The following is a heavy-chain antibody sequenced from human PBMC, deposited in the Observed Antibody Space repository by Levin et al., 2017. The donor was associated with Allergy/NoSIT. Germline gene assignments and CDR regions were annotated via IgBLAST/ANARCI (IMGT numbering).Heavy chain of an antibody. J-gene: IGHJ3*02. V-gene: IGHV3-23*01. CDR2: ISGSGGST. D-gene: IGHD3-22*01. CDR3: AKGGYDSSGYLGAFDI. Sequence: AGESLKISCAASGFTFSSYAMSWVRQAPGKGLEWVSAISGSGGSTYYADSVKGRFTISRDNSKNTLYLQMNSLRAEDTAVYYCAKGGYDSSGYLGAFDIWGQGTMVTVSS. CDR1: GFTFSSYA.